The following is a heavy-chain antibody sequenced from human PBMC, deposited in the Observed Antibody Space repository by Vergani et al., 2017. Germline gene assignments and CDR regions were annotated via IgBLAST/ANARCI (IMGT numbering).Heavy chain of an antibody. CDR1: GFTFSSYA. Sequence: EVQLVESGGGLVQPGGSLRLSCAASGFTFSSYAMSWVRQAPGKGLEWVSAISGSGGSTYYADSVKGRFTISRDNSKNTLYLQMNSLRAEDTAVYYCARVRGKSSWYSYGSQGYYMDVWGKGTTVTVSS. V-gene: IGHV3-23*04. CDR2: ISGSGGST. J-gene: IGHJ6*03. D-gene: IGHD6-13*01. CDR3: ARVRGKSSWYSYGSQGYYMDV.